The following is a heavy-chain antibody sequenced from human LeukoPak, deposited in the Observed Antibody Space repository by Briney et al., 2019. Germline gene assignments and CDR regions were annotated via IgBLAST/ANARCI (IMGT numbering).Heavy chain of an antibody. CDR2: IRYDGSNK. CDR3: AKDQSEGYYYDSSGYYGGFDY. Sequence: PGGSLRLSCAASGFTFSSYGMHWVRQAPGKGLEWVAFIRYDGSNKYYADSVKGRFTISRDNSKNTLYLQMNSLIAEDTAVYYCAKDQSEGYYYDSSGYYGGFDYWGQGTLVTVSS. CDR1: GFTFSSYG. J-gene: IGHJ4*02. V-gene: IGHV3-30*02. D-gene: IGHD3-22*01.